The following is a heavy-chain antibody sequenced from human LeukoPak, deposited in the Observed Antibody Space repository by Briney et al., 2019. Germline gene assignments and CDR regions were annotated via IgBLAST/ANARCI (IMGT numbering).Heavy chain of an antibody. CDR3: ARAAPSSRFFGY. Sequence: PSETLSLTCTVSGGSISGHYWSWIRQPPGKGLEWIGFVSYSGSTNYNPSFNGRVTISLDTSKSQFSLSLNSVTAADTAVYFCARAAPSSRFFGYWGQGTLVTVSS. CDR1: GGSISGHY. J-gene: IGHJ4*02. CDR2: VSYSGST. D-gene: IGHD6-25*01. V-gene: IGHV4-59*11.